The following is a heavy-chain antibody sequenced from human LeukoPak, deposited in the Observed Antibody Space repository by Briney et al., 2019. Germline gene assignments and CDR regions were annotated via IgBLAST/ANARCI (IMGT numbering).Heavy chain of an antibody. V-gene: IGHV3-66*01. J-gene: IGHJ4*02. CDR3: ARSPRGLTYCGGDCLDY. D-gene: IGHD2-21*02. Sequence: GGSLRLSCAASGFTVSSNYMSWVRQAPGKGLEWVSVIYSGGSTYYADSVKGRFTISRDNSKNTLYLQMNSLRAEDTAVYYCARSPRGLTYCGGDCLDYWGQGTLVTVSS. CDR1: GFTVSSNY. CDR2: IYSGGST.